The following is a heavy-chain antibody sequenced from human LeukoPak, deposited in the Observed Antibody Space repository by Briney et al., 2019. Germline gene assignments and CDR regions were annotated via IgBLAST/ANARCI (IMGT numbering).Heavy chain of an antibody. V-gene: IGHV3-33*06. CDR1: GFTFSRYG. J-gene: IGHJ4*02. CDR3: AKLVNEYGDRGSEYSSSNPPDFDY. D-gene: IGHD6-6*01. Sequence: GGSLRLSCAASGFTFSRYGMHWVRQAPGKGLEWVAVIWYDGSNKYYADSVKGRFTISRDNSKNTLYLQMNSPRAEDTAVYYCAKLVNEYGDRGSEYSSSNPPDFDYWGQGTLVTVSS. CDR2: IWYDGSNK.